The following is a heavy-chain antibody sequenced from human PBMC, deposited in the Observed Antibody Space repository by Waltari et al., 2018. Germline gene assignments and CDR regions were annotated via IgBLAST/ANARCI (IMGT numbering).Heavy chain of an antibody. CDR2: TTPSGSI. CDR1: GGPFSGSY. V-gene: IGHV4-34*02. Sequence: QVQLQEWGAGLLKPSETLSLTCTVYGGPFSGSYWSWIRQPPGKGLEWIGETTPSGSISYNPSLESRVTISVDTSDNRFSLRLTSVTTMDTSSYYCARGTTERLLDIWGPGTPVTVSS. D-gene: IGHD1-26*01. J-gene: IGHJ4*02. CDR3: ARGTTERLLDI.